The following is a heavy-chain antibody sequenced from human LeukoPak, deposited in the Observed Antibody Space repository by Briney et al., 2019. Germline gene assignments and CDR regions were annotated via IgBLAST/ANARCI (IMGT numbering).Heavy chain of an antibody. J-gene: IGHJ4*02. Sequence: GGSLRLSCAASGFTFTTYSMNWVRQAPGKGLEWVSSISSSSSYIYYADSVRGRFAISRDNAKNSLYLQMDSLRAEDTAVYFCARSYDYGDIAFDYWGQGTQVTVSS. V-gene: IGHV3-21*06. CDR1: GFTFTTYS. CDR3: ARSYDYGDIAFDY. D-gene: IGHD4-17*01. CDR2: ISSSSSYI.